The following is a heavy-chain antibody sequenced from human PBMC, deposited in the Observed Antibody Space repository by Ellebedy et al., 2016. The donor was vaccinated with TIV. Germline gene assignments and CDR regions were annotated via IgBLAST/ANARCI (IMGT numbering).Heavy chain of an antibody. D-gene: IGHD3-22*01. CDR2: ISSDVTGP. CDR1: GFTFSMYW. V-gene: IGHV3-74*01. CDR3: ARGVLNSGYYPDK. Sequence: GESLKISCAASGFTFSMYWMHWVRQVPGKGLVWVSRISSDVTGPTYADSVRGRFTISRDNAKNTVYLQMHSLRVKDTAVYYCARGVLNSGYYPDKWGPGTLVTVSS. J-gene: IGHJ4*02.